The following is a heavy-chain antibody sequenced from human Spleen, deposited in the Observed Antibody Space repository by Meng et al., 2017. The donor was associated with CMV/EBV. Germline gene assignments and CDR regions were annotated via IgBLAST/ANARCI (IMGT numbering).Heavy chain of an antibody. J-gene: IGHJ4*02. CDR1: GLTFSSCA. CDR2: ISGPGGGT. CDR3: AKDRVVVPAAPFDD. D-gene: IGHD2-2*01. V-gene: IGHV3-23*01. Sequence: GESLKISCAASGLTFSSCAMSWVRQAPGKGLEWVSAISGPGGGTYYADSVKGRFIISRDNFKNMLYLQMSSLRAEDTAVYYCAKDRVVVPAAPFDDWGQGTLVTVSS.